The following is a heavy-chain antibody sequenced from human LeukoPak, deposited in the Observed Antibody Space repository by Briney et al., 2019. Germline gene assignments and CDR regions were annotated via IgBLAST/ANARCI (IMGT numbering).Heavy chain of an antibody. Sequence: ASVKVSCKASGYTFTSYDINWVRQAPGQGLEWMGGIIPIFGTANYAQKFQGRVTITADESTSTAYMELSSLRSEDTAVYYCARSYSSSWPNWFDPWGQGTLVTVSS. V-gene: IGHV1-69*13. CDR1: GYTFTSYD. CDR2: IIPIFGTA. CDR3: ARSYSSSWPNWFDP. J-gene: IGHJ5*02. D-gene: IGHD6-13*01.